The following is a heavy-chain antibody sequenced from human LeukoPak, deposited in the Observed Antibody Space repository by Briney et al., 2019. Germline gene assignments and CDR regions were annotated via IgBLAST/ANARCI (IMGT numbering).Heavy chain of an antibody. J-gene: IGHJ3*02. CDR2: IWSDGSNK. Sequence: GGSLRLSCVVSGLSFSDYGMHWVRQAPGKGLEWVAVIWSDGSNKYYADSVKGRFTISRDNSENTLYLQMNTLRADDTAVYYCARDYRGAFDIWGQGTMVTVSS. D-gene: IGHD3-10*01. CDR1: GLSFSDYG. CDR3: ARDYRGAFDI. V-gene: IGHV3-33*01.